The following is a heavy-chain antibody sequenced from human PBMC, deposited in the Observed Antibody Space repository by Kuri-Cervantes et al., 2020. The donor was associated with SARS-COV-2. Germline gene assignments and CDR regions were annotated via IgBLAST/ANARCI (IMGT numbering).Heavy chain of an antibody. Sequence: GSLRLSCAVSGFTFSNYSMNWVRQAPGKGLEWVSSISSTGSYIYYADSVRGRFTISRDNAKNSLYLQMNSLRAEDTAVYYCARDRGYSYGYSLFFDYWGLGTLVTVSS. V-gene: IGHV3-21*01. CDR1: GFTFSNYS. CDR2: ISSTGSYI. D-gene: IGHD5-18*01. CDR3: ARDRGYSYGYSLFFDY. J-gene: IGHJ4*02.